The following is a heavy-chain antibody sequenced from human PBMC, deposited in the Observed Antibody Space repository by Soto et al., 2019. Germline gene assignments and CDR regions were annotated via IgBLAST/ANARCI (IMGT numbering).Heavy chain of an antibody. J-gene: IGHJ5*02. CDR1: GYTFTNND. CDR3: ARMESFGSLNWFDP. V-gene: IGHV1-8*02. D-gene: IGHD5-18*01. Sequence: GASVKVSCKASGYTFTNNDFSWVRQATGQGIEWMGWMNAGSGATGYAQKFQGRGTMTRDISIATAYMEMNSLTSEDTGLYYCARMESFGSLNWFDPWGHGTLVTVSS. CDR2: MNAGSGAT.